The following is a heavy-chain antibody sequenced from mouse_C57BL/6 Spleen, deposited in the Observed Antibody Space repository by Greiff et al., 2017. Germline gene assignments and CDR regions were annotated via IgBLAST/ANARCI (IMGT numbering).Heavy chain of an antibody. J-gene: IGHJ3*01. CDR1: GFTFSSYA. V-gene: IGHV5-4*01. CDR2: ISDGGSYT. Sequence: EVQVVESGGGLVKPGGSLKLSCAASGFTFSSYAMAWVRQTPEKRLEWVATISDGGSYTDYPDNVKGRFNISRDNANNNLYLQVSHLKSEDTAMYYCAREVEGFAYWGQGTLVTVSA. CDR3: AREVEGFAY.